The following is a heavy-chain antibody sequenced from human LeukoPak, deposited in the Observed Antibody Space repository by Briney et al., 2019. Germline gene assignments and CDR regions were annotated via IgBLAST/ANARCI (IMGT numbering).Heavy chain of an antibody. J-gene: IGHJ4*02. CDR2: IDHSGST. V-gene: IGHV4-38-2*02. Sequence: MTSETLSLTCTVSGYSINSGYYWGWIRQPPGKGLEWIGSIDHSGSTYYNPSLKSRVTISVDTSKSQFSLKLSSVTAADTAFYYCARAVGGDGSGSLWGPGTLVTVSS. CDR1: GYSINSGYY. D-gene: IGHD3-10*01. CDR3: ARAVGGDGSGSL.